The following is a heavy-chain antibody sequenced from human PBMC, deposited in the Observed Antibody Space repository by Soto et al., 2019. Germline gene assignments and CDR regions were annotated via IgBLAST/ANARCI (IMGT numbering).Heavy chain of an antibody. CDR3: ARGDATKIVVTTYYAMDV. V-gene: IGHV1-69*13. CDR2: IIPVFGTA. CDR1: GGSFTSFI. J-gene: IGHJ6*02. Sequence: SVKVSCKASGGSFTSFIVTWVRQAPGQGLEWMGGIIPVFGTANYAQKFQGRVTITADESTSIVYMDVTSLRSEDTAVYYCARGDATKIVVTTYYAMDVWGQGTTVTVSS. D-gene: IGHD3-9*01.